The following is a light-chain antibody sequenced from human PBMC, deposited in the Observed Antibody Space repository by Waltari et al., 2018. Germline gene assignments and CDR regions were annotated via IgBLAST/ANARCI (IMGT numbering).Light chain of an antibody. Sequence: QSALTQPASVSGSPGQSITISCTGTSSDVGSYNFVTWYQQHPGKAPKLMIYEARKRPSGVSNRFSGSKSGNTASLTISGLQAEDEADYYCCSYTTSDTFVFGGGTKLTVL. J-gene: IGLJ2*01. CDR2: EAR. V-gene: IGLV2-23*02. CDR3: CSYTTSDTFV. CDR1: SSDVGSYNF.